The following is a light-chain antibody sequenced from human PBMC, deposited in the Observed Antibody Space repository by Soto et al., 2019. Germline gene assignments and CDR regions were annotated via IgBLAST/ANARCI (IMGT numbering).Light chain of an antibody. CDR3: QQYNNWPPWT. J-gene: IGKJ1*01. CDR1: QSVSSS. V-gene: IGKV3-15*01. CDR2: GAS. Sequence: EIVMTQSPATLSVSPGERATLSCRASQSVSSSLAWYQQKPGQAPRLLIYGASTRATGIPARFSGSGSGTEFTLTISSLQSEAFAVYYCQQYNNWPPWTFGQGTKVEIK.